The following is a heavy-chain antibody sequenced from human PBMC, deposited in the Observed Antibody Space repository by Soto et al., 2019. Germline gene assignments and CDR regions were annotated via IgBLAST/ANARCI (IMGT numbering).Heavy chain of an antibody. V-gene: IGHV4-30-2*01. CDR1: GGSISSGGYS. CDR3: ASQYYYGSGSYYNAYYYYYGMDV. D-gene: IGHD3-10*01. CDR2: IYHSGST. Sequence: PSETLSLTCAVSGGSISSGGYSWSWIRQPPGKGLEWIGYIYHSGSTYYNPSLKSRVTISVDRSKNQFSLKLSSVTAADTAVYYCASQYYYGSGSYYNAYYYYYGMDVWGQGTTVTVSS. J-gene: IGHJ6*02.